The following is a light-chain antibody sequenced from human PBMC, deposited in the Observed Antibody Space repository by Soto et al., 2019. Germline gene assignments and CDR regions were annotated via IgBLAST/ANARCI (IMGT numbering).Light chain of an antibody. V-gene: IGLV2-8*01. J-gene: IGLJ1*01. CDR2: DVN. CDR3: VSFAGGTYV. CDR1: SSDVGAYIF. Sequence: QSALTQPPSASGSPGQSVTISCTGTSSDVGAYIFVSWYQQHPGKAPKLMVYDVNRRPPGVPDRFFGSNSGNTASLTVSGLQAEYESDYYCVSFAGGTYVFGTGTKLTVL.